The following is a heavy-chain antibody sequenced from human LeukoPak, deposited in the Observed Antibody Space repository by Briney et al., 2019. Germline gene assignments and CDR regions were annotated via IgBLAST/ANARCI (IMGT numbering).Heavy chain of an antibody. V-gene: IGHV1-69*13. CDR1: GGTFSSYD. CDR3: ARDRSEVRGVNLDAFDI. J-gene: IGHJ3*02. D-gene: IGHD3-10*01. CDR2: IIPIFGTA. Sequence: GASVKVSCKASGGTFSSYDISWVRQAPGQALEWMGGIIPIFGTANYAQKFQGRVTITADESTSTAYMELSSLRSEDTAVYYCARDRSEVRGVNLDAFDIWGQGTMVTVSS.